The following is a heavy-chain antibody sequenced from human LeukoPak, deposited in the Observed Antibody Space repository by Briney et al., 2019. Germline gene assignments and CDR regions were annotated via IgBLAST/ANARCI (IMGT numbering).Heavy chain of an antibody. Sequence: GGSLRLSCAASGFTFSNAWMSWVRQAPGKGLNWVARIKSESDGGTTDYAAPVKGRFTISGDDSKNTLYLQMNSLKTEDTAVYFCTTVYDSSGYRFDPWGQGTLVTVSS. J-gene: IGHJ5*02. CDR2: IKSESDGGTT. D-gene: IGHD3-22*01. CDR3: TTVYDSSGYRFDP. CDR1: GFTFSNAW. V-gene: IGHV3-15*01.